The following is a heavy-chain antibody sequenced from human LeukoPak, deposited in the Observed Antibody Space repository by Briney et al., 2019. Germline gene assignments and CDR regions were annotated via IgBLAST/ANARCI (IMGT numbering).Heavy chain of an antibody. Sequence: PGGSLRLSCAASGFTFSSYEVNWVRQPPGKGLEWIGSIYYSGSTYYNPSLKSRVTISVDTSKNQFSLKLSSVTAADTAVYYCARVHSIAVAGSYYFDYWGQGTLVTVSS. J-gene: IGHJ4*02. CDR3: ARVHSIAVAGSYYFDY. V-gene: IGHV4-39*07. CDR1: GFTFSSYE. CDR2: IYYSGST. D-gene: IGHD6-19*01.